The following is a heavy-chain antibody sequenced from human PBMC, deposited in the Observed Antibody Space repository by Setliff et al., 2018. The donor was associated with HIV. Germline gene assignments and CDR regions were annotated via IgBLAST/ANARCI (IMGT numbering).Heavy chain of an antibody. J-gene: IGHJ5*02. Sequence: SETLSLTCAVYGGSFNGYYWSWIRQPPGKGLEWIGEINHSGSTNYNPSLKSRVTMSVDKSKNQFSLKLSSVTAADTAVYYCARHSGVASPNWFDPWGQGTLVTVSS. V-gene: IGHV4-34*10. D-gene: IGHD3-10*01. CDR2: INHSGST. CDR3: ARHSGVASPNWFDP. CDR1: GGSFNGYY.